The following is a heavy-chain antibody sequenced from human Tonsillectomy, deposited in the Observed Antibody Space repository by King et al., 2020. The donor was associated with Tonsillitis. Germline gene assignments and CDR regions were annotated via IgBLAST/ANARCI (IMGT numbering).Heavy chain of an antibody. D-gene: IGHD2-2*01. V-gene: IGHV3-21*01. CDR2: ISSSSTYM. Sequence: DVQLVESGGGLVKPGGSLRLSCAASEFSFSGYTMNWVRQAPGKGLEWVSSISSSSTYMYYADSMKGRFTISRDNAKNSLYLQMNSLRAEDTAVYYCARSYCSSTSCFPGDYYMDVWGKGTTVTVSS. CDR3: ARSYCSSTSCFPGDYYMDV. J-gene: IGHJ6*03. CDR1: EFSFSGYT.